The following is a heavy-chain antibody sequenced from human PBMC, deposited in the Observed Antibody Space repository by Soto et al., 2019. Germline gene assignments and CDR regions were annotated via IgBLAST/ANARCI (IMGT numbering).Heavy chain of an antibody. CDR2: MNPNSGNT. CDR3: ARLYDYSNYDAFDI. J-gene: IGHJ3*02. D-gene: IGHD4-4*01. Sequence: ASVKVSCKASGYTFTSYDINWVRQATGQGLEWMGWMNPNSGNTGYAQKFQGRVTMTRNTSISTAYMELSSLRSEDTAVYYCARLYDYSNYDAFDIWGQGTMVTVSS. V-gene: IGHV1-8*01. CDR1: GYTFTSYD.